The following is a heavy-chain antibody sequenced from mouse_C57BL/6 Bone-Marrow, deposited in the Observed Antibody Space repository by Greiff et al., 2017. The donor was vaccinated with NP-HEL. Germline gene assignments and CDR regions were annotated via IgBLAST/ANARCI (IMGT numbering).Heavy chain of an antibody. CDR3: ARSYYYGSSPYWYFDV. V-gene: IGHV1-53*01. D-gene: IGHD1-1*01. CDR2: INPSNGGT. Sequence: QVQLQQPGPELVKPGASVKLSCKASGYTFTSYWMHWVKQRPGQGLEWIGNINPSNGGTNYNEKFKSKATLTVDKSSSTAYMQLSSLTSEYSAVYYCARSYYYGSSPYWYFDVWGTGTTVTVSS. CDR1: GYTFTSYW. J-gene: IGHJ1*03.